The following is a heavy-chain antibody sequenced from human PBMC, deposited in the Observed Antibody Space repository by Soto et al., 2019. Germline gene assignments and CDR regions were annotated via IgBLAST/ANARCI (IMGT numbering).Heavy chain of an antibody. CDR1: GGSISSYY. CDR2: IYYSGST. J-gene: IGHJ5*02. CDR3: ARRICTSINCYVQEGNWLDP. D-gene: IGHD2-2*01. V-gene: IGHV4-59*01. Sequence: PSETLSLTCTVSGGSISSYYWSWIRQPPGKGLEWIGYIYYSGSTNYNPSLKSRVTISVDTSKNQFSLKLSSVTAADTAVYYCARRICTSINCYVQEGNWLDPWGQRILVTVSS.